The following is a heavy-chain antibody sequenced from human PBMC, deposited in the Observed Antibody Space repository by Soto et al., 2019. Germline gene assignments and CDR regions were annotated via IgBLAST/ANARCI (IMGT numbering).Heavy chain of an antibody. CDR3: ARIAAAGSYYYYYGMDV. CDR1: GDTFTSYG. D-gene: IGHD6-13*01. CDR2: ISAYNGNT. V-gene: IGHV1-18*01. J-gene: IGHJ6*02. Sequence: ASLKVSCKASGDTFTSYGISWVRQAPGQGLEWMGWISAYNGNTNYAQKLQGRVTMTTDTSTSTAYMELRSLRSDDTAVYYCARIAAAGSYYYYYGMDVWGQGTTVTVS.